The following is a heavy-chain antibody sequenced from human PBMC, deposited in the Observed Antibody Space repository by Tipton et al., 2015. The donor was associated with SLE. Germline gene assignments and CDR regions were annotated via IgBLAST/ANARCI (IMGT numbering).Heavy chain of an antibody. D-gene: IGHD3-3*01. Sequence: SLRLSCAASGFTFSIFAMHCFRQAPGKGLEWVAVISYDGSNKYYADSVKGRFTISRDNSKNTLYLQMSSLRAEDTAVYYCAREEVIMNAFDIWGQGTMVTVSS. V-gene: IGHV3-30*04. CDR1: GFTFSIFA. CDR3: AREEVIMNAFDI. CDR2: ISYDGSNK. J-gene: IGHJ3*02.